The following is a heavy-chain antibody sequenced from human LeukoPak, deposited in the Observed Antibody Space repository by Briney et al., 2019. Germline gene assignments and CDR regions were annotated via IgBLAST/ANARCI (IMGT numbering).Heavy chain of an antibody. CDR2: ISSSGSTI. J-gene: IGHJ4*02. D-gene: IGHD3-10*01. Sequence: GGSLRLSCAASGFTFSSYEMNWVRQAPGKGLEWVSYISSSGSTIYYADSVKGRFTISRDNAKNSLYLQMNSLRAEDTAVYYCARVPSRLSFGELSQWGQGTLVTASS. CDR1: GFTFSSYE. V-gene: IGHV3-48*03. CDR3: ARVPSRLSFGELSQ.